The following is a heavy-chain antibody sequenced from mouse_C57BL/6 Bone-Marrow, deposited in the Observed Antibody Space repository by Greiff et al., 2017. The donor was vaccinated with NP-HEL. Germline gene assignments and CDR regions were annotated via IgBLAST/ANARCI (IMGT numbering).Heavy chain of an antibody. D-gene: IGHD1-1*01. CDR3: ARDEGSPSYYYGRAGFAY. Sequence: QVQLQQSGAELVKPGASVKLSCKASGYTFTEYTIHWVKQRSGQGLEWIGWFYPGSGSIKYNEKFKDKATLTADKSSSTVYMELSRLTSEDSAVYFCARDEGSPSYYYGRAGFAYWGQGTLVTVSA. J-gene: IGHJ3*01. CDR1: GYTFTEYT. CDR2: FYPGSGSI. V-gene: IGHV1-62-2*01.